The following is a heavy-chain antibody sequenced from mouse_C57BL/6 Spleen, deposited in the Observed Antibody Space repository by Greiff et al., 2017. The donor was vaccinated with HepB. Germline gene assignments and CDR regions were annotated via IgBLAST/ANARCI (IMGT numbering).Heavy chain of an antibody. CDR2: IDPSDSET. Sequence: VQLQQPGAELVRPGSSVKLSCKASGYTFTSYWMHWVKQRPIQGLEWIGNIDPSDSETHYNQKFKDKATLTVDKSSSTAYMQLSSLTSEDSAVYYGAREGDYGLIAYWGQGTLVTVSA. J-gene: IGHJ3*01. CDR1: GYTFTSYW. CDR3: AREGDYGLIAY. V-gene: IGHV1-52*01. D-gene: IGHD2-4*01.